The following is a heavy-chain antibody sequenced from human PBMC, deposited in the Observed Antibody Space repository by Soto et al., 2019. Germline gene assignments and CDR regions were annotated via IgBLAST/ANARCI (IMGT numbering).Heavy chain of an antibody. CDR3: ARALENAFDI. CDR1: GGSISSYY. Sequence: LSLTCTVSGGSISSYYWSWIRQPPGKGLEWIGYIYYSGSTNYNPSLKSRVTISVDTSKNQFSLKLSSVTAADTAVYYCARALENAFDIWGQGTMVTVSS. CDR2: IYYSGST. J-gene: IGHJ3*02. V-gene: IGHV4-59*01.